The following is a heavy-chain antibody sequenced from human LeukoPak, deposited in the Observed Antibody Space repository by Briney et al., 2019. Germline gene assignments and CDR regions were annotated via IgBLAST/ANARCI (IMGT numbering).Heavy chain of an antibody. CDR1: GGSFSGYY. CDR2: INHSGST. J-gene: IGHJ3*02. D-gene: IGHD6-19*01. V-gene: IGHV4-34*01. CDR3: ARRSPPGAGTDDAFDI. Sequence: PSETLSLTCAVYGGSFSGYYWSWIRQPPGKGLEWIGEINHSGSTNYNPSLKSRVTISVDTSKNQFSLKLSSVTAADTAVYYCARRSPPGAGTDDAFDIWGQGTMVTVSS.